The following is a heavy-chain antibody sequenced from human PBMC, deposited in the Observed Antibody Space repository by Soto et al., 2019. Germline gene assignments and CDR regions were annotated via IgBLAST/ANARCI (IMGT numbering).Heavy chain of an antibody. Sequence: SETLSLTCTASGGSISSYYWSWIRQPPGKGLELIGYIYYSGSTNYNPSLKSRVTISVDTSKNQFSLKLSSVTAADTAVYYCARGGSGIVGATMAFDIWGQGTMVTVSS. CDR1: GGSISSYY. CDR2: IYYSGST. CDR3: ARGGSGIVGATMAFDI. D-gene: IGHD1-26*01. J-gene: IGHJ3*02. V-gene: IGHV4-59*01.